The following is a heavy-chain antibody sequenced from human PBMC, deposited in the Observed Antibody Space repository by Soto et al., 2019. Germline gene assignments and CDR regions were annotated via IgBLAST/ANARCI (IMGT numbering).Heavy chain of an antibody. CDR1: GYTFSAYY. CDR3: ARDDYHGQSDKFLDS. D-gene: IGHD4-17*01. CDR2: INPKSGGT. V-gene: IGHV1-2*02. Sequence: QVQLVQSGAEVKKPGASIKVSCKASGYTFSAYYIHWVRQAPGQGLEWMGWINPKSGGTNNAQKFQDRLTMSSDTSISTATMERSRLTSHDTAVYYCARDDYHGQSDKFLDSWSQGTLVTVSS. J-gene: IGHJ4*02.